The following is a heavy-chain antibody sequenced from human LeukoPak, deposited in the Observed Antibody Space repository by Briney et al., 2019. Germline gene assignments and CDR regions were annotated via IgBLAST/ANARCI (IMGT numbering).Heavy chain of an antibody. CDR3: AKTGRVVVALSSWFDP. V-gene: IGHV3-23*01. D-gene: IGHD2-15*01. J-gene: IGHJ5*02. Sequence: PGGSLRLSCAASGFTFSSYAMSWVRQAPGKGLEWVSAISGSGGSTYYADSVKGRFTISRDNSKNTLYLQMNSLRAEDTAVYYCAKTGRVVVALSSWFDPWGQGTLVSVSS. CDR1: GFTFSSYA. CDR2: ISGSGGST.